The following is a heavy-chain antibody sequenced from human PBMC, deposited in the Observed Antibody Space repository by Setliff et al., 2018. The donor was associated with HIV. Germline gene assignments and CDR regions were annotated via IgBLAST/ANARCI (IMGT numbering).Heavy chain of an antibody. V-gene: IGHV1-18*01. CDR2: ISGYNSNT. CDR3: ARGKSGSYDAYDM. J-gene: IGHJ3*02. Sequence: GASVKVSCKASGYTFSTYGISWARQAPGQGLEWMGWISGYNSNTNYAQKLQGRVTMTTDTSTSTAYMELRSLRSDDTAVYYCARGKSGSYDAYDMWGQGTMVTVSS. CDR1: GYTFSTYG. D-gene: IGHD5-12*01.